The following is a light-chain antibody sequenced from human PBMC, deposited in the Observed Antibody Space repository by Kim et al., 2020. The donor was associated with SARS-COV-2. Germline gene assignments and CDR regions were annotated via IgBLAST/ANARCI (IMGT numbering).Light chain of an antibody. CDR3: QQYYSTPDT. V-gene: IGKV4-1*01. Sequence: RATINCKSSQSVLYSSNNKNYLAWYQQKPGQPPKLLIYWASTRESGVPDRFSGSGSGTDFTLTISSLQAEDVAVYYCQQYYSTPDTFGQGTKLDI. CDR2: WAS. CDR1: QSVLYSSNNKNY. J-gene: IGKJ2*01.